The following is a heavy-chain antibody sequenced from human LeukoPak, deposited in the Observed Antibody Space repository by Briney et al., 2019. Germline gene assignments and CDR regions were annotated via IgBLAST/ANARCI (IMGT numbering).Heavy chain of an antibody. CDR1: GFTFTTHW. V-gene: IGHV3-7*01. J-gene: IGHJ4*02. D-gene: IGHD5-12*01. Sequence: GGSLRLSCAASGFTFTTHWMSWVRQAPGKGLEWVATIRQDGSQKYYVDSVKGRFTISRDNAKNSLYLQMNSLRAEDTAAYYCARDSPTSDHWGQGTLVTVSS. CDR3: ARDSPTSDH. CDR2: IRQDGSQK.